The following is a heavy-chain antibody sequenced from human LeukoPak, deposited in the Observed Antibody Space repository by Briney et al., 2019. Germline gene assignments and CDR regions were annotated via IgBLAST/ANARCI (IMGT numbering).Heavy chain of an antibody. CDR2: TYYSGST. D-gene: IGHD5-18*01. CDR1: GASITNNNYY. J-gene: IGHJ4*02. CDR3: ARPSRYGSSLDY. V-gene: IGHV4-39*01. Sequence: SETLSLTCTVSGASITNNNYYWGWIRQPPGKGLEWIGSTYYSGSTYYNPSLESRVTISVDASRNQFSLKLSSVTATDTAVYYCARPSRYGSSLDYWGQGTLVTVSS.